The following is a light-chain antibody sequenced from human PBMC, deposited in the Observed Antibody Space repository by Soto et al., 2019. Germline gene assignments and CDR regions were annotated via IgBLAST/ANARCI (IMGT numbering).Light chain of an antibody. V-gene: IGKV2-28*01. J-gene: IGKJ1*01. CDR1: QSLLQSNGNHY. CDR2: LGS. CDR3: MQVLHSPWT. Sequence: DIVMTQSPLSLPVTPGEPASISCRSSQSLLQSNGNHYLDWHLQKPGQSPKVLIYLGSNRASGVPDRFSGSGSGTDFTLKISRVEAEDVGVYYCMQVLHSPWTFGQGTKVEIK.